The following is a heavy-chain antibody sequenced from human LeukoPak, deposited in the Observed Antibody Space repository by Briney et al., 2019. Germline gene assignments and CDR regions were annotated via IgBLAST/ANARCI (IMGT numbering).Heavy chain of an antibody. J-gene: IGHJ4*02. V-gene: IGHV3-53*01. CDR2: IYSGGST. Sequence: GGSLRLSCAASGFTVSSSYMSWVRQAPGKGLEWVSVIYSGGSTYYADSVKGRFTISRDNSKNTLSLQMNSLRVEDTAVYLCAKKSLWSGPFDYWGQGTLVTVSS. D-gene: IGHD3-3*01. CDR3: AKKSLWSGPFDY. CDR1: GFTVSSSY.